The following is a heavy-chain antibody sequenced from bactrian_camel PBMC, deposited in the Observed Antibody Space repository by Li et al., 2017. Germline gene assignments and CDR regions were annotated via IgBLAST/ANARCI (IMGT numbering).Heavy chain of an antibody. CDR2: IAGDGRT. V-gene: IGHV3S53*01. J-gene: IGHJ4*01. D-gene: IGHD3*01. CDR1: RFTNF. CDR3: AAATTCSSAYWLLLVFDTYKY. Sequence: VQLVESGGGSVQAGGSLRLSCVGSRFTNFVAWFRQVPGQEREGVAAIAGDGRTDYADSVKGRFTISRDGAKNIIALQMHSLKPEDTATYYCAAATTCSSAYWLLLVFDTYKYWGQGTQVTVS.